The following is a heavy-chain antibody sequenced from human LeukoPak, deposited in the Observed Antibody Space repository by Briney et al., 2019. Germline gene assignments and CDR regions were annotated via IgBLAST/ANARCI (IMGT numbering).Heavy chain of an antibody. J-gene: IGHJ5*02. CDR3: ARLVDFWSGSVRFDP. D-gene: IGHD3-3*01. V-gene: IGHV4-39*01. CDR2: IYYNGST. Sequence: SETLSLTCTVSGGSISSSSYYWGWIRQPPGKGLEWIGSIYYNGSTYYNPSLKSRVTISVDTSKNQFSLKLSSVTAADTAVYYCARLVDFWSGSVRFDPWGQGTLVTVSS. CDR1: GGSISSSSYY.